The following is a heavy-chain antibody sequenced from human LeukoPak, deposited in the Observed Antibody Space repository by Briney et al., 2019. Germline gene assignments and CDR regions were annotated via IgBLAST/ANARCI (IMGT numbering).Heavy chain of an antibody. CDR2: INHSGST. CDR1: GGSFSGYY. J-gene: IGHJ4*02. D-gene: IGHD3-22*01. CDR3: ARVGNDSSGYYYLDY. V-gene: IGHV4-34*01. Sequence: PSETLSLTCAVYGGSFSGYYWSWIRQPPGNGLEWIGEINHSGSTNYNPSLKSRVTISVDTSKNQFSLKLSSVTAADTAVYYCARVGNDSSGYYYLDYWGQGTLVTVSS.